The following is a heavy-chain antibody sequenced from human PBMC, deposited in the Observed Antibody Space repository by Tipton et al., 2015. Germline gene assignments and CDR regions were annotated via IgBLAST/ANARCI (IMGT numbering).Heavy chain of an antibody. CDR3: TRDGAYTSGWYWSDS. J-gene: IGHJ5*01. V-gene: IGHV3-33*01. D-gene: IGHD6-19*01. Sequence: SLRLSCVASGFTFSDYGMHWVRQAPGKGLEWVAVIWFDGTNKFYSDSVKGRFTIPRDNSMNTLYLHLNALKAEDTALYYCTRDGAYTSGWYWSDSWGHGTLVTVSS. CDR1: GFTFSDYG. CDR2: IWFDGTNK.